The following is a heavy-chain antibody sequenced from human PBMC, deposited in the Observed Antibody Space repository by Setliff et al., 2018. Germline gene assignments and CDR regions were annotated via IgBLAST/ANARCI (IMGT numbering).Heavy chain of an antibody. CDR3: ARDTPHDPVSSNWYRNWFDP. J-gene: IGHJ5*02. D-gene: IGHD6-13*01. CDR2: ILSSGGT. Sequence: PSETLSLTCAVYGESFSGHYWSWIRQPAGKGVEWIGHILSSGGTNYNPSLKNRVSISLDTSKNQFSLNLNSVTAADTAVYFCARDTPHDPVSSNWYRNWFDPWGQGILVTVSS. CDR1: GESFSGHY. V-gene: IGHV4-34*11.